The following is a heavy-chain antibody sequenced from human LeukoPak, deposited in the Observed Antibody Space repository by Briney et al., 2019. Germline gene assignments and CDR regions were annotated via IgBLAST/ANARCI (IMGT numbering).Heavy chain of an antibody. D-gene: IGHD3-10*01. CDR3: ARGSYGSGSYHHDY. J-gene: IGHJ4*02. CDR2: IYYSGST. CDR1: GGSVSSGSYY. Sequence: SSETLSLTCTVSGGSVSSGSYYWSWIRQPPGKGLEWIGYIYYSGSTNYNPSLKSRVTISVDTSKNQFSLKLSSVTAADTAVYYCARGSYGSGSYHHDYWGQGTLVTVSS. V-gene: IGHV4-61*01.